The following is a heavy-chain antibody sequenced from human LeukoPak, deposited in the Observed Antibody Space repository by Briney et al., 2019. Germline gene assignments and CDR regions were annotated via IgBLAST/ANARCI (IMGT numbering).Heavy chain of an antibody. CDR2: TYYRSKWNN. CDR1: GDSVSSNSAA. Sequence: SQTLSLTCAISGDSVSSNSAAWSWIRQSPSRGLEWLGRTYYRSKWNNNYAISVKSRITINPDTSKNQFSLQLSSVTAADTAVYYCARTENYIPEDWFDPWGQGTLVTVSS. V-gene: IGHV6-1*01. D-gene: IGHD5-24*01. CDR3: ARTENYIPEDWFDP. J-gene: IGHJ5*02.